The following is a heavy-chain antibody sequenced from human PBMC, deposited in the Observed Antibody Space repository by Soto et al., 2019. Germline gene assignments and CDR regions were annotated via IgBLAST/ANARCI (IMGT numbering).Heavy chain of an antibody. CDR1: GYTFTDYF. Sequence: QVQLVQSGAEVKKPGASVKVSCEASGYTFTDYFIHWVRQAPGQGLEWMGSSIPIYGTANYAQMFQGRVTITVDESTSTAYMELRSLTSEDTAVYYCARGRGYSGDDHYYYFDMDVWGQGTTVTVSS. CDR2: SIPIYGTA. J-gene: IGHJ6*02. V-gene: IGHV1-69*18. D-gene: IGHD5-12*01. CDR3: ARGRGYSGDDHYYYFDMDV.